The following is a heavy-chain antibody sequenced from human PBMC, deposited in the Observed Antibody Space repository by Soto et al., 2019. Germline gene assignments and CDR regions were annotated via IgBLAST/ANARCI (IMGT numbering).Heavy chain of an antibody. CDR3: AHRRLTADPDDAFDI. CDR1: GFSLSTSGVG. J-gene: IGHJ3*02. V-gene: IGHV2-5*02. D-gene: IGHD7-27*01. CDR2: IYWDDDK. Sequence: QITLKESGPTLVKPTQTLTLTCTFSGFSLSTSGVGVGWIRQPPGKALEWLALIYWDDDKRYSPSLKSRITITKDTSKNQVVITMTNKDPVDTETYYCAHRRLTADPDDAFDIWGQGTMVTVSS.